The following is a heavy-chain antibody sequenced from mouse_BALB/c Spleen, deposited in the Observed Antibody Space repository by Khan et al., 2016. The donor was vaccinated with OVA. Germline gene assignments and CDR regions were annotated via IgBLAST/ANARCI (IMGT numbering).Heavy chain of an antibody. CDR2: INPTSGYT. CDR1: GYTFTTYW. Sequence: QVQLKESGAELAKPGASVKMSCKASGYTFTTYWMHWVKQRPGQGLEWIGYINPTSGYTDYTEKFKDRATLSADKSSSTAYMQLSSLTSEGSAVYYCTRDRIDYWGQGTTLTVSS. V-gene: IGHV1-7*01. CDR3: TRDRIDY. J-gene: IGHJ2*01.